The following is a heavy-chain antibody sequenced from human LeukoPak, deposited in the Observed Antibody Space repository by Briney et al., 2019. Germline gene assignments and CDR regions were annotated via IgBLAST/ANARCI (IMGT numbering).Heavy chain of an antibody. CDR1: GGTFSSYA. J-gene: IGHJ4*02. CDR3: ARAPPRVAATLAFDY. V-gene: IGHV1-69*13. CDR2: IILIFGTA. D-gene: IGHD2-15*01. Sequence: SVKVSCKASGGTFSSYAISWVRQAPGQGLEWMGGIILIFGTANYAQKFQGRVTITADESTSTAYMELSSLRSEDTAVYYCARAPPRVAATLAFDYWGQGTLVTVSS.